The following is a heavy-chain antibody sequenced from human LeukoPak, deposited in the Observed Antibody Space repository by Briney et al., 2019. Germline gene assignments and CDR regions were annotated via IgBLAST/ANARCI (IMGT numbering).Heavy chain of an antibody. CDR3: ARPRGGYFEYYFDH. V-gene: IGHV5-51*01. D-gene: IGHD3-10*01. CDR2: IYPGDSDT. CDR1: GYRFNNYW. J-gene: IGHJ4*02. Sequence: GESLKISCKGSGYRFNNYWIGWVRQMPGKGLEWMGVIYPGDSDTRYSPSFQGQVIISVDESITTAYLQWSSLQASDTAIYYCARPRGGYFEYYFDHWGQGTLVTVSS.